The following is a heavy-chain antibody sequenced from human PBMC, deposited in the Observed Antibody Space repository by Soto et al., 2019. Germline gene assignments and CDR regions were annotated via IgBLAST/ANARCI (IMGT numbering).Heavy chain of an antibody. CDR3: ARGGGVDTAMGGNWFDP. J-gene: IGHJ5*02. CDR2: INHSGST. D-gene: IGHD5-18*01. V-gene: IGHV4-34*01. Sequence: SETLSLTCAVYGGSFSGYYWSWIRQPPGKGLEWIGEINHSGSTNYNPSLKSRVTISVDTSKNQFSLKLSSVTAADTAVYYCARGGGVDTAMGGNWFDPWGQGTLVTVSS. CDR1: GGSFSGYY.